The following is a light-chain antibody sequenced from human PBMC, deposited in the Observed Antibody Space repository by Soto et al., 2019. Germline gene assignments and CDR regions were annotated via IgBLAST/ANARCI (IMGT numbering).Light chain of an antibody. V-gene: IGKV1-39*01. J-gene: IGKJ1*01. CDR2: AAS. Sequence: DIQMTQSPSSLSASVGDRVTITCRASQSISSYLNWYQQKPGKAPKLLIYAASSLESGVPSRFSGSGSGKEFTLTNSRLKPDDFATYYCQQYNSYSWKVGQGTKVDIK. CDR3: QQYNSYSWK. CDR1: QSISSY.